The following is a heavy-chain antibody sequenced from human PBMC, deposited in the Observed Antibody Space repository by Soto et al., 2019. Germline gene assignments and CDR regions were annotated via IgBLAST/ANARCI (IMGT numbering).Heavy chain of an antibody. D-gene: IGHD4-17*01. CDR1: GYTFTSYY. J-gene: IGHJ4*02. CDR3: ARYGDSVTLSDY. V-gene: IGHV1-46*01. Sequence: SAKVSFKPSGYTFTSYYIHWVRQAPGQGLQWMGIINPTGGSTTYAQEFQGRVTMTSDASTSKVYMELGSLRSEDTAVYYCARYGDSVTLSDYWGQGTLVTVYS. CDR2: INPTGGST.